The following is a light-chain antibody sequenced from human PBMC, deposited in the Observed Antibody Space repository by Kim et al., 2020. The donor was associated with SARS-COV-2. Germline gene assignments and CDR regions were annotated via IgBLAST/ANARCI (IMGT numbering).Light chain of an antibody. J-gene: IGKJ5*01. Sequence: PGERATLSCRASQSVTDTFLAWYLQKPGQAPRLLIHGVSTRATGIPDRISGSWSGTDFSLTISRLEPEDFAVYYCQQYGNSPITFGQGTRLEIK. V-gene: IGKV3-20*01. CDR2: GVS. CDR3: QQYGNSPIT. CDR1: QSVTDTF.